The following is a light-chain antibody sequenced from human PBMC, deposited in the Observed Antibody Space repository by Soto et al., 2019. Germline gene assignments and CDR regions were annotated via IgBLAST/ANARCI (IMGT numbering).Light chain of an antibody. CDR1: QSVSSN. CDR2: GAS. V-gene: IGKV3-15*01. Sequence: EIVMTQSPATLSVSPGERATLSCRASQSVSSNLSWYQQKHGQAPRLLIYGASTRATGIPARCSGSGSGTEFPLTISRQQSEYFAVYYCQQYNTSPRTFGQGTKVEIK. J-gene: IGKJ1*01. CDR3: QQYNTSPRT.